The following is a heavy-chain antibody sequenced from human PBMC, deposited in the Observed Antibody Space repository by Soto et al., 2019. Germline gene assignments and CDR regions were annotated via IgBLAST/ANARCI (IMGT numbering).Heavy chain of an antibody. CDR3: ARDAETYYYDSSGYFDY. CDR1: GFTFSSYA. D-gene: IGHD3-22*01. CDR2: ISYDGSNK. J-gene: IGHJ4*02. V-gene: IGHV3-30-3*01. Sequence: QVQLVESGGGVVQPGRSLRLSCAASGFTFSSYAMHWVRQAPGKGLEWVAVISYDGSNKYYADSVKGRFTISRDNSKNTLYLQMNSLRAEDTAVYYCARDAETYYYDSSGYFDYWGQGTLVTVSS.